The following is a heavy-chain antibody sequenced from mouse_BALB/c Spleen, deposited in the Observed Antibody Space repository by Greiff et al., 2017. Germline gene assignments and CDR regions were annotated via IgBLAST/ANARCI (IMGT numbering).Heavy chain of an antibody. CDR3: AREGDLKGYYFDY. J-gene: IGHJ2*01. D-gene: IGHD1-3*01. CDR1: GYAFTNYL. CDR2: INPGSGGT. V-gene: IGHV1-54*01. Sequence: QVQLQQSGAELVRPGTSVKVSCKASGYAFTNYLIEWVKQRPGQGLEWIGVINPGSGGTNYNEKFKGKATLTADKSSSTAYMQLSSLTSDDSAVYFCAREGDLKGYYFDYWGQGTTLTVSS.